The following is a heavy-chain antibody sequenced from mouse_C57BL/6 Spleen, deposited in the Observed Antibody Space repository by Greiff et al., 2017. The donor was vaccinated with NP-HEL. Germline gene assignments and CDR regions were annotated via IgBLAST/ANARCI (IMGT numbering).Heavy chain of an antibody. Sequence: DVMLVESGGGLVKPGGSLKLSCAASGFTFSDYGMHWVRQAPEKGLEWVAYISSGSSTIYYADTVKGRFTISRDNAKNTLFLQMTSLRSEDTAMYYCARSSYPGWFAYWGQGTLVTVSA. CDR1: GFTFSDYG. D-gene: IGHD6-1*01. V-gene: IGHV5-17*01. CDR3: ARSSYPGWFAY. CDR2: ISSGSSTI. J-gene: IGHJ3*01.